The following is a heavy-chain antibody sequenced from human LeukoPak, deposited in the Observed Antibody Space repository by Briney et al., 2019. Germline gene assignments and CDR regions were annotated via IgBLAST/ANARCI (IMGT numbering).Heavy chain of an antibody. CDR1: GGTFSSYA. V-gene: IGHV1-18*01. Sequence: ASVKVSCKASGGTFSSYAISWVRQAPGQGLEWMGWISAYNGNTNYAQKLQGRVTMTTDTSTSTAYMELRSLRSDDTAVYYCARNSDIVVVVAANEHWFDPWGQGTLVTVSS. J-gene: IGHJ5*02. CDR3: ARNSDIVVVVAANEHWFDP. CDR2: ISAYNGNT. D-gene: IGHD2-15*01.